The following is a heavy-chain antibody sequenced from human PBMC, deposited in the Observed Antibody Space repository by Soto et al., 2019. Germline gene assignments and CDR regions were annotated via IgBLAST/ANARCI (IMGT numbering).Heavy chain of an antibody. V-gene: IGHV3-7*01. J-gene: IGHJ6*02. D-gene: IGHD3-10*01. CDR3: ARHYGSGSYLYYGMEV. CDR1: GFTFSIYC. Sequence: PGWSLRLSCAASGFTFSIYCMSLVRQAPGKGLEWVANIKEDGSEKKYVDSVKGRFTISRDKAKNSLYLQMNSLRAEDTAVYYCARHYGSGSYLYYGMEVWGGGTKVTVSS. CDR2: IKEDGSEK.